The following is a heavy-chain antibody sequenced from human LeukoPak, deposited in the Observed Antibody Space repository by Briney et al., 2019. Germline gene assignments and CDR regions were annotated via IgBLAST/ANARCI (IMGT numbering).Heavy chain of an antibody. D-gene: IGHD2-2*01. CDR1: GGSISSYS. Sequence: SETLSLTCTVSGGSISSYSWSWIRQPPGKGLEWIGYIYTSGSTNYNPSLKSRVTISVDTSKNQFSLKLSSVTAADTAVYYCARDRGYCSSTSCYGHDWFDPWGQGTLVTVSS. J-gene: IGHJ5*02. CDR2: IYTSGST. V-gene: IGHV4-4*08. CDR3: ARDRGYCSSTSCYGHDWFDP.